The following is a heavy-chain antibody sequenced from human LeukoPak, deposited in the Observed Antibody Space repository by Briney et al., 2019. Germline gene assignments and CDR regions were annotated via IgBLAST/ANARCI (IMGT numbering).Heavy chain of an antibody. V-gene: IGHV3-48*04. Sequence: HSGGSLRLSCAASGFTFSTYSMTWVRQAPGKGLEWVSYISGGTGTIYYADSVKGRFAISRDNAKNSLYLQMNSLRAEDTAVYYCAREPDMVSPSWGQGTLVTVSS. D-gene: IGHD5-18*01. CDR3: AREPDMVSPS. CDR2: ISGGTGTI. J-gene: IGHJ5*02. CDR1: GFTFSTYS.